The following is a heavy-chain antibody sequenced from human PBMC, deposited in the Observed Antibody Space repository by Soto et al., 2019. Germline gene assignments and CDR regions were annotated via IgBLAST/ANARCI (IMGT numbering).Heavy chain of an antibody. J-gene: IGHJ3*02. D-gene: IGHD1-26*01. V-gene: IGHV3-23*01. CDR2: IRRGGDNT. CDR1: GFTFGTYT. CDR3: AAGSVGLDAVDI. Sequence: GGSLRLSCAASGFTFGTYTMNWVRQAPGKGLEWVSAIRRGGDNTYYADSVRGRFTISRDNFKNTLYLEMNSLRAGDTAMYYCAAGSVGLDAVDIWGQGTIVTVSS.